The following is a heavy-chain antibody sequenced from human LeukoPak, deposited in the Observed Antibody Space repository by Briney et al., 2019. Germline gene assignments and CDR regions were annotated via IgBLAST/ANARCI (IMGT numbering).Heavy chain of an antibody. J-gene: IGHJ4*02. CDR1: EVTFSSLW. CDR3: STGAGRSFGY. Sequence: PGGSLRLSCEVSEVTFSSLWMSWARQAPGKGLEWVGYINPDGSEKNHVDSVKGRFTISRDNTKTLLFLQMDNLRVEDTAMYFCSTGAGRSFGYCGQGTLVTVSS. V-gene: IGHV3-7*01. CDR2: INPDGSEK. D-gene: IGHD3-10*01.